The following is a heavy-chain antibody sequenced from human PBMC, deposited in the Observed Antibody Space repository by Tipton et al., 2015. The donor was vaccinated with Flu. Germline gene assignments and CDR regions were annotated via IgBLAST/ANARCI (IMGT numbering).Heavy chain of an antibody. CDR2: IFTSGST. Sequence: TLSLTCIVSGGSISSYYWSWIRQPAGKGLEWIGRIFTSGSTTYNPSLKSRVTISVDTSKNQFSLKLSSVTAADTAVYYCASYSSSYGYMDVWGKGTTVTVSS. J-gene: IGHJ6*03. CDR3: ASYSSSYGYMDV. V-gene: IGHV4-4*07. CDR1: GGSISSYY. D-gene: IGHD6-6*01.